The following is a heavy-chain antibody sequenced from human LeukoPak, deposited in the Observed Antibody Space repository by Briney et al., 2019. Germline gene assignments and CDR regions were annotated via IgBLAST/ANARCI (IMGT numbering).Heavy chain of an antibody. V-gene: IGHV1-18*01. CDR1: GYTFTSYG. Sequence: ASVNVSCKASGYTFTSYGISWVRQAPGQGLEWMGWISAYNGNTNYAQKLQGRVTMTTDTSTSTAYMELSGLRSEDTAVYYCARDQEAFDYWGQGTLVTVSS. CDR2: ISAYNGNT. J-gene: IGHJ4*02. CDR3: ARDQEAFDY.